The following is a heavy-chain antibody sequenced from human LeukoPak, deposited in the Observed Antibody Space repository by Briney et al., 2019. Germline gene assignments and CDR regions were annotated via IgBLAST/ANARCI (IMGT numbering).Heavy chain of an antibody. CDR2: INHSGST. CDR3: ARGVYYYGSGSYTLIISYYMDV. CDR1: GGSFSGYH. J-gene: IGHJ6*03. Sequence: SSETLSLTCAVYGGSFSGYHWSWIRQPPGKGLEWIGEINHSGSTNYNPSLKSRVTISVDTSKNQFSLKLSSVTAADTAVYYCARGVYYYGSGSYTLIISYYMDVWGKGTTVTVSS. D-gene: IGHD3-10*01. V-gene: IGHV4-34*01.